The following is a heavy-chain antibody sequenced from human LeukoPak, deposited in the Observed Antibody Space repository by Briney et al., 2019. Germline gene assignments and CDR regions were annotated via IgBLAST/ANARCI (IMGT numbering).Heavy chain of an antibody. J-gene: IGHJ6*02. CDR3: GKDISAGGMDV. Sequence: GGSLRLSCAASGFPFSSYWMAWVRQAPGKGLEWVASIKQDGGETFYVDSVKGRFTISRDNAKNSLYLQMNSLRAEDTALYYCGKDISAGGMDVWGQGTTVTVSS. CDR2: IKQDGGET. V-gene: IGHV3-7*03. D-gene: IGHD3-10*01. CDR1: GFPFSSYW.